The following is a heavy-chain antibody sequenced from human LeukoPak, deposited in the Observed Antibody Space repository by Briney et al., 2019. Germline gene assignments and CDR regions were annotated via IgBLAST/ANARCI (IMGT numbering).Heavy chain of an antibody. CDR3: ARDKATDFWSGYASYDAFDI. CDR2: IYYSGST. V-gene: IGHV4-39*02. D-gene: IGHD3-3*01. Sequence: PSETLSLTCTVSGGSISSSSYYWGWIRQPPGKGLEWIGSIYYSGSTYYNPSLKSRVTISVDTSKNQFSLKLSSVTAADTAAYYCARDKATDFWSGYASYDAFDIWGQGTMVTVSS. CDR1: GGSISSSSYY. J-gene: IGHJ3*02.